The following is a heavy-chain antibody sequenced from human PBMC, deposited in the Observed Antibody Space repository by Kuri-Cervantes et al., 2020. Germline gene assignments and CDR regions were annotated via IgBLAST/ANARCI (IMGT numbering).Heavy chain of an antibody. V-gene: IGHV3-13*01. J-gene: IGHJ6*02. CDR1: GFTFSSYD. CDR2: IGTAGDT. Sequence: GESLKISCAASGFTFSSYDMHWVRQATGKGLEWVSAIGTAGDTYYPGSVKGRFTISRENAKNSSYLQMNSLRAGDTAVYYCARDAHGMDVWGQGTTVTVSS. CDR3: ARDAHGMDV.